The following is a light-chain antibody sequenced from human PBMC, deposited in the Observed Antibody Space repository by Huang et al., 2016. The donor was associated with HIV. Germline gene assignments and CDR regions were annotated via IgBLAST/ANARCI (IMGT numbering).Light chain of an antibody. J-gene: IGKJ3*01. CDR2: GAS. Sequence: EIVMTQSPATLSVSPGERATLSCRASQSVSSNLAWYQQNPGQAPRLLIYGASTRATGIPARFRGSGSGTEFTLTISSLQSGDFAVYYCQQYNNWPKVFTFGPGTKVDIK. CDR1: QSVSSN. CDR3: QQYNNWPKVFT. V-gene: IGKV3-15*01.